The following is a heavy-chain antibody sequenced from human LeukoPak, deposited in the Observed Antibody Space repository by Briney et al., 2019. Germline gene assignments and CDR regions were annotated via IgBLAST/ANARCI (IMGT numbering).Heavy chain of an antibody. CDR2: ISGYNGKT. D-gene: IGHD5-12*01. Sequence: ASVKVSCKASGYTFTNYGITWVRQAPGQGLEWMAWISGYNGKTNYAQNLQSRVTMTTDTSTSTAYMDLRSLRSDDTAVYYCARDYGEGRVATIPLAYWGQGTLVTVSS. J-gene: IGHJ4*02. CDR1: GYTFTNYG. V-gene: IGHV1-18*04. CDR3: ARDYGEGRVATIPLAY.